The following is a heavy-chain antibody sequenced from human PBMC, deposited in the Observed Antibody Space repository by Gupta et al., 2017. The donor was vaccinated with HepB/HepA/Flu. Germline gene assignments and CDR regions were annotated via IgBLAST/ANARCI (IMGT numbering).Heavy chain of an antibody. J-gene: IGHJ4*02. V-gene: IGHV3-30-3*01. Sequence: QVQLVESGGGVVQPGRSLRLSCAASGFTFRSYAMHWVRQAPGKGLEWVAVISYDGSNKYYADSVKGRFTISRDNSKNTLYLQMNSLRAEDTAVYYCARVTGETGLYYFDYWGQGTLVTVSS. D-gene: IGHD7-27*01. CDR1: GFTFRSYA. CDR3: ARVTGETGLYYFDY. CDR2: ISYDGSNK.